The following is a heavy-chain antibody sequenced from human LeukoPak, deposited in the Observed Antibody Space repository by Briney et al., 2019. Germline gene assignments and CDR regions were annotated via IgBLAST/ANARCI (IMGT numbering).Heavy chain of an antibody. CDR3: ARDLSLVTIFGVFIDKYFDY. Sequence: PGGSLRLSCAASGFTFSDYYMSWIRQAPGKGLEWVSYISSSGSTIYYADSVKGRFTISRDNANNSLYLQMKRLRAEDTAVYYCARDLSLVTIFGVFIDKYFDYWGQGTLVTVSS. CDR2: ISSSGSTI. CDR1: GFTFSDYY. V-gene: IGHV3-11*04. D-gene: IGHD3-3*01. J-gene: IGHJ4*02.